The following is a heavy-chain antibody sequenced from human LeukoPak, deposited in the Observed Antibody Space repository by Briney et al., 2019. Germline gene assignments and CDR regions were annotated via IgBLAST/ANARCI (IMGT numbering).Heavy chain of an antibody. V-gene: IGHV3-43*01. J-gene: IGHJ4*02. CDR3: AKTGDYGPYYFDY. Sequence: AGGSLRLSCAASGFTFDDYTMHWVRQAPGKGLEWVSLFSWDGGSTYYADSVKGRFTISRDNSKNSLYLQMNSLRTEDTALYYCAKTGDYGPYYFDYWGQGTLVTVSS. D-gene: IGHD4/OR15-4a*01. CDR2: FSWDGGST. CDR1: GFTFDDYT.